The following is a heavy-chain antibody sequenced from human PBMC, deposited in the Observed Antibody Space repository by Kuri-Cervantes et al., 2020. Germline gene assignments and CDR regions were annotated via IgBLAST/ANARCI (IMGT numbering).Heavy chain of an antibody. CDR2: INPSGGST. CDR3: AKATYYYDSSGYPLD. V-gene: IGHV1-46*01. J-gene: IGHJ4*02. Sequence: ASVKVSCKASGYTFTSYYMHWVRQAPGQGLEWTGIINPSGGSTSYAQKFQGRVTMTRDTSTSTVYMELSSLRSEDTAVYYCAKATYYYDSSGYPLDWGQGTLVTVSS. D-gene: IGHD3-22*01. CDR1: GYTFTSYY.